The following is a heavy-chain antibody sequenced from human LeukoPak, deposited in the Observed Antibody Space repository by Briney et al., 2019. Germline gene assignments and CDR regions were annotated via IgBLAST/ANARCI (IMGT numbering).Heavy chain of an antibody. CDR1: GFTFSSYW. V-gene: IGHV3-74*01. J-gene: IGHJ4*02. CDR3: ARGSSAAGTWAY. Sequence: PGGSLRLSCAASGFTFSSYWMHWVRQAPGKGLVWVSRINSDGSSTSYADSVKGRFTISRDNAKNTLYLQMNSLRAEDTAVYYCARGSSAAGTWAYWGQGTLVTVSS. CDR2: INSDGSST. D-gene: IGHD6-13*01.